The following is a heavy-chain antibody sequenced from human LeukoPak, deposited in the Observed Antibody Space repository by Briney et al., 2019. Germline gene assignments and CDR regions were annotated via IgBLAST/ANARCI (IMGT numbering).Heavy chain of an antibody. CDR1: GYSFTSYW. J-gene: IGHJ4*02. Sequence: GESLKISCQGSGYSFTSYWIGWVRQMPGKGLEWMGIIYPGDSDTRYSPSFQGQVTISADKSISTAYLQWSSLKASDTAMYYCARRTYCSSTSCYGGELYYWGQGTLVTVSS. V-gene: IGHV5-51*01. CDR2: IYPGDSDT. CDR3: ARRTYCSSTSCYGGELYY. D-gene: IGHD2-2*01.